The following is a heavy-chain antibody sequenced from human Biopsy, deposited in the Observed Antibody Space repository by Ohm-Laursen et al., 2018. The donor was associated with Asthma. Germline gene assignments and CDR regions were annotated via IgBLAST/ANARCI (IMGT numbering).Heavy chain of an antibody. CDR1: GASITSSAYY. V-gene: IGHV4-39*01. CDR2: MYYGEAT. Sequence: GTLSLTCAVSGASITSSAYYWGWIRQPPGKGLEWIGSMYYGEATYYSPSLKSRVTISVDTSKNQFSLILSSVTAADTAVYCCARHDHRWDTYADFWGQGTLVTVSS. CDR3: ARHDHRWDTYADF. J-gene: IGHJ4*02. D-gene: IGHD2-2*01.